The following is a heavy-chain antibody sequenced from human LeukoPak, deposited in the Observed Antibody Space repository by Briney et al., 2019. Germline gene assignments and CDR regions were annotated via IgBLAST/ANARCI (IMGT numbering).Heavy chain of an antibody. V-gene: IGHV4-59*01. CDR1: GGSISSYY. Sequence: SETLSLTCTVSGGSISSYYWSWIRQPPGKGLEWIGYIYYSGSTNYNPSLKSRVTISVDTSKNQFSPKLSSVTAADTAVYYCAREGTDYYDSSGYYYFDYWGQGTLVTVSS. CDR3: AREGTDYYDSSGYYYFDY. D-gene: IGHD3-22*01. CDR2: IYYSGST. J-gene: IGHJ4*02.